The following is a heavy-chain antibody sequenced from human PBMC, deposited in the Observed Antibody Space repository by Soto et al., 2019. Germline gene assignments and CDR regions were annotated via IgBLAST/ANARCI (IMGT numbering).Heavy chain of an antibody. D-gene: IGHD1-20*01. CDR3: TTLRITERIDY. CDR1: GFTFSDAW. CDR2: IKSKTDGGTT. J-gene: IGHJ4*02. Sequence: EVYLVESGGGLAKPGGSLRLSCAASGFTFSDAWMNWVRQAPGKGLEWVGRIKSKTDGGTTDYAAPVKGTFTISRDDSRDTLYLQMNSLKTEDTAVYYCTTLRITERIDYWGQGTLVTVSS. V-gene: IGHV3-15*07.